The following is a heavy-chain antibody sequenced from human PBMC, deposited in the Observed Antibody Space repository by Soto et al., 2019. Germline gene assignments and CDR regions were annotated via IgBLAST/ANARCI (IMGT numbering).Heavy chain of an antibody. Sequence: PSETLSLTCTVSGGSINSGGYYWSWIRQHPGKGLEWIGYIYYSGSTYYNPSLKSRVTISMDTSKNQFSLKLNSVTAADTAVYYCARVTFTSGGVIDLWGQGTLVTVSS. V-gene: IGHV4-31*03. CDR3: ARVTFTSGGVIDL. CDR1: GGSINSGGYY. D-gene: IGHD3-16*01. J-gene: IGHJ5*02. CDR2: IYYSGST.